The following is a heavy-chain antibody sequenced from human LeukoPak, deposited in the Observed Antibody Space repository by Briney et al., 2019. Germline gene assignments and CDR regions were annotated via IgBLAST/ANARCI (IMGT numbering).Heavy chain of an antibody. Sequence: GGSLRLSCAASGFTFSSYAMHWVRQAPGKGLEWVAVISYDGSNKYYADSVKGRFTISRDDSKNTLYLQMNSLRAEDTAVYYCARDRIAVAGDGFDYWGQGTLVTVSS. CDR2: ISYDGSNK. V-gene: IGHV3-30-3*01. CDR1: GFTFSSYA. J-gene: IGHJ4*02. D-gene: IGHD6-19*01. CDR3: ARDRIAVAGDGFDY.